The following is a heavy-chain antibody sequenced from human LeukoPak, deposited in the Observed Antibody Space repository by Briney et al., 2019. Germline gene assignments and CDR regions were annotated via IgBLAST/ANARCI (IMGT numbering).Heavy chain of an antibody. CDR1: GVSISSSSYY. CDR3: ARRVWFDP. Sequence: TSETLSLTCNVSGVSISSSSYYWGWIRQPPGKGLEWIGSIYYSGSTYYNPSLKSRVTISVDTSKNQFSLKLSSVTAADTAVYYCARRVWFDPWGQGTLVTVSS. J-gene: IGHJ5*02. V-gene: IGHV4-39*01. CDR2: IYYSGST.